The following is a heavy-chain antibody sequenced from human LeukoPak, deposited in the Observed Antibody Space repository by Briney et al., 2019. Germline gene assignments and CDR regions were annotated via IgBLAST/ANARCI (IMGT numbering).Heavy chain of an antibody. D-gene: IGHD6-19*01. CDR3: ARGGAVAGGYFDY. CDR1: GLTLSSHG. V-gene: IGHV3-33*01. CDR2: IWCDGSNK. J-gene: IGHJ4*02. Sequence: GGSLRHSCAAPGLTLSSHGMHWVRQAPGKGLERVAVIWCDGSNKYYADSVKGRFTISRDNSKNTLYLQMNSLRAEDTAVYYCARGGAVAGGYFDYWGQGALVTVSS.